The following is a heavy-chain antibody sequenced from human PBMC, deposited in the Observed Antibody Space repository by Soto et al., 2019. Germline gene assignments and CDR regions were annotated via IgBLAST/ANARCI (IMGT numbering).Heavy chain of an antibody. J-gene: IGHJ4*02. V-gene: IGHV3-74*01. CDR3: ARVVIGKYYSDY. Sequence: EVQLVESGGGSVQPGGSLRLSCAASVFTFSSYWMHWVRQAPGKGLVWVSRINSDGSTTSYADSVKGRFTISRDNAKNTLVRQMNSLRADDSAVYYGARVVIGKYYSDYWGQGTLVTVSS. CDR2: INSDGSTT. CDR1: VFTFSSYW. D-gene: IGHD3-22*01.